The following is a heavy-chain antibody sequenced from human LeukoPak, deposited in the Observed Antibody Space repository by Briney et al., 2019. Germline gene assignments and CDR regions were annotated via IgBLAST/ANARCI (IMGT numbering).Heavy chain of an antibody. J-gene: IGHJ4*02. Sequence: PGGSLRLSCAASGFTFSSYEMNWVRQAPGKGLEWVSYISSSGSTIYYADSVKGRFTISRDNAKNSLYLQMNSLRAEDTAVYYCAAVIRWIGNDYWGQGTLVTVSS. CDR2: ISSSGSTI. V-gene: IGHV3-48*03. CDR3: AAVIRWIGNDY. CDR1: GFTFSSYE. D-gene: IGHD2-2*03.